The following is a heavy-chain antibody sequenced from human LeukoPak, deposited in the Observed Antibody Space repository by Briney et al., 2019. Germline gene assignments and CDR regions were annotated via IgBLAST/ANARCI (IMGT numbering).Heavy chain of an antibody. CDR3: ARRLEYYYGMDV. Sequence: GGSLRLSCAASGFTFSSYSMNWVRQAPGKGLEWVSSISSSSNYIYYADSTKGRFTISRDNAQNSLYLQMNSLRAEDTAVYYCARRLEYYYGMDVWGQGTTVTVSS. CDR1: GFTFSSYS. J-gene: IGHJ6*02. D-gene: IGHD3-22*01. V-gene: IGHV3-21*01. CDR2: ISSSSNYI.